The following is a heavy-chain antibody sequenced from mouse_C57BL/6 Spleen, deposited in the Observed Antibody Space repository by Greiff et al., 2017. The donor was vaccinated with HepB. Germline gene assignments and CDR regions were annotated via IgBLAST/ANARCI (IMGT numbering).Heavy chain of an antibody. D-gene: IGHD4-1*01. J-gene: IGHJ2*01. CDR3: ARAPSGFPYYFDY. CDR2: INPGSGGT. CDR1: GYAFTNYL. V-gene: IGHV1-54*01. Sequence: QVQLKESGAELVRPGTSVKVSCKASGYAFTNYLIEWVKQRPGQGLEWIGVINPGSGGTNYNEKFKGKATLTADKSSSTAYMQLSSLTSEDSAVYFCARAPSGFPYYFDYWGQGTTLTVSS.